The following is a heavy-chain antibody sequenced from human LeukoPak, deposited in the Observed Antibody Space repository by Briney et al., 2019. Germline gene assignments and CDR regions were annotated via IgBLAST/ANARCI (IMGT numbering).Heavy chain of an antibody. Sequence: GASVKVSCKASGYTFTNYDITWVRQAPGQGLEWMGWISTYNGNTKDAQKVQGRVTMTTDTSTSTAYMELRSLRSDDTAVYYCARDDALDIWGQGTMVTVSS. CDR2: ISTYNGNT. J-gene: IGHJ3*02. CDR1: GYTFTNYD. CDR3: ARDDALDI. V-gene: IGHV1-18*01.